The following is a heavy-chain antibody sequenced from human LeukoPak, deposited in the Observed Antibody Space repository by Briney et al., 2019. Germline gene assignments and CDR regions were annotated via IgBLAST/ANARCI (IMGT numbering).Heavy chain of an antibody. CDR1: GGSISSSSYY. V-gene: IGHV4-39*01. D-gene: IGHD5-18*01. CDR2: IYYSGNT. Sequence: PSETLSLTCTVSGGSISSSSYYWGWIRQPPGKGLEWIATIYYSGNTYYNPSLKSRVTISVDTSKNQFSLKLSSVTAADTAVYYCARRSVQLWSRGVRVYYYYMDVWGKGTTVTISS. J-gene: IGHJ6*03. CDR3: ARRSVQLWSRGVRVYYYYMDV.